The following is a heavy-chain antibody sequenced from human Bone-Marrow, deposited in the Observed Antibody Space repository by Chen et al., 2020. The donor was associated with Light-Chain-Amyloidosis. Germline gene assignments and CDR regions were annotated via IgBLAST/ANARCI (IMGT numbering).Heavy chain of an antibody. CDR2: ISGGGSNT. V-gene: IGHV3-23*01. J-gene: IGHJ4*02. CDR1: GFTFDTYA. CDR3: AKDMLMIRGVIFEY. D-gene: IGHD3-10*01. Sequence: EVQLLESGGGLVQPGGSLRLSCAASGFTFDTYAMSWVRQAPGKGLEWVAAISGGGSNTCYADSVKGRFTISRDNSKNTLYLQMGSLRAEDTAVYYCAKDMLMIRGVIFEYWGQGTLVTVSS.